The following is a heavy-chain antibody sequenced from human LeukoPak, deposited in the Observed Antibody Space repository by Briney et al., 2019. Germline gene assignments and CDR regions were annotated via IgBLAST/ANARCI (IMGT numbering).Heavy chain of an antibody. CDR3: ARDRTGTTSRRWFDP. V-gene: IGHV1-69*05. D-gene: IGHD1-1*01. Sequence: SVKASCKASGGTFSSYAISWVRQAPGQGLEWMGRIIPIFGTANYAQKFQGRVTITTDESTSTAYMELSSLRSEDTAVYYCARDRTGTTSRRWFDPWGQGTLVTVSS. CDR1: GGTFSSYA. J-gene: IGHJ5*02. CDR2: IIPIFGTA.